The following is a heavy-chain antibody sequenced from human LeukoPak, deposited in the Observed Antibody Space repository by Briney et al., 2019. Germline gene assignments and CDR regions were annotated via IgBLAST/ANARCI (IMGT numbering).Heavy chain of an antibody. CDR3: AKDTRNPFSPGSGSGKTHADY. J-gene: IGHJ4*02. V-gene: IGHV3-23*01. Sequence: GGSLRLSCAASGFTFSSYAMSWVRQAPGKGLEWVSAISGSGGSTYYADSVKGRFTISRDNSKNTLYLQMNSLRAEDTAVYYCAKDTRNPFSPGSGSGKTHADYWGQGTLVTVSS. CDR2: ISGSGGST. CDR1: GFTFSSYA. D-gene: IGHD3-10*01.